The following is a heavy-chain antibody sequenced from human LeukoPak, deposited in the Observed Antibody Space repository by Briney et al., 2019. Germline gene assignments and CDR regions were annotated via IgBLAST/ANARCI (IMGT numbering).Heavy chain of an antibody. CDR1: GFTVSSNY. CDR3: ARGGAYYDILTVYIGAHYYYMDV. J-gene: IGHJ6*03. V-gene: IGHV3-66*02. CDR2: IYSGGST. Sequence: PGGSLRLSCAASGFTVSSNYMSWVRQAPGKGLEWVSVIYSGGSTYYADSVKGRFTISRDNSKNTLYLQMNSLRAEDTAVYYCARGGAYYDILTVYIGAHYYYMDVWGKGTTVTVSS. D-gene: IGHD3-9*01.